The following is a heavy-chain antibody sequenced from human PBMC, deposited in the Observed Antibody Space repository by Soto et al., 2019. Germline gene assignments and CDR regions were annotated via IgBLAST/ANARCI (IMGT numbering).Heavy chain of an antibody. V-gene: IGHV3-30*18. CDR2: ISYDGSNK. CDR1: GFIFNTYG. Sequence: GGSLRLSCAASGFIFNTYGVHWVRQAPGKGLEWVAVISYDGSNKYYAGSVKGRLTISRDNSKNTLYLQMNSLRAEDTAVYYCAKGQHCSTTSCYFYFYGMDVWGQGTKVTVSS. CDR3: AKGQHCSTTSCYFYFYGMDV. D-gene: IGHD2-2*01. J-gene: IGHJ6*02.